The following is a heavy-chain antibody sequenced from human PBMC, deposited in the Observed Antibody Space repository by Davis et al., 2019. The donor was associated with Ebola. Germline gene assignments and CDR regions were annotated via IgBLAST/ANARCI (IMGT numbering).Heavy chain of an antibody. V-gene: IGHV1-2*06. CDR2: INPNSGGT. Sequence: ASVKVSCKASGYTFTGYYMHWVRQAPGQGLEWMGRINPNSGGTNYAQKFQGRVTITADESTRTAYMELNGLRSEDTAVYYCAHLGPQRYCSGGGCHGYLDYWGQGTLVTVSS. CDR1: GYTFTGYY. J-gene: IGHJ4*02. D-gene: IGHD2-15*01. CDR3: AHLGPQRYCSGGGCHGYLDY.